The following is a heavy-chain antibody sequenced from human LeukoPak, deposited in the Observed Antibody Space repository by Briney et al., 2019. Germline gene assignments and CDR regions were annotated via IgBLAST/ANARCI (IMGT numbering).Heavy chain of an antibody. CDR2: ISSSSSYI. Sequence: PGGSLRLSCAASRFTFSSYKVNWVRQAPGEGLELVSSISSSSSYIYYADSVKGRFTISRDNARNSLYLQMNSLRAEDTAVYYCARESGSGEFDYWGQGTLVTVSS. CDR3: ARESGSGEFDY. V-gene: IGHV3-21*01. D-gene: IGHD6-19*01. J-gene: IGHJ4*02. CDR1: RFTFSSYK.